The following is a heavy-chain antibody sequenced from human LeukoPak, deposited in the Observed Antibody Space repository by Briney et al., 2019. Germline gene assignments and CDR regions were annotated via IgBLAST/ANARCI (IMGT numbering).Heavy chain of an antibody. Sequence: GGSLRLSCAASGFTFSSYGMHRVRQAPGKGLEWVAFIRYDGSNKYYADSVKGRFTISRDNSKNTLYLQMNSLRAEDTAVYYCAKDYLTMVRGVLDYWGQGTLVTVSS. J-gene: IGHJ4*02. V-gene: IGHV3-30*02. CDR1: GFTFSSYG. CDR2: IRYDGSNK. D-gene: IGHD3-10*01. CDR3: AKDYLTMVRGVLDY.